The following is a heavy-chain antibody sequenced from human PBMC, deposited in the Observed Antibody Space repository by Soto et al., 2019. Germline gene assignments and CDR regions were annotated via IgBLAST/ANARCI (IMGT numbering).Heavy chain of an antibody. J-gene: IGHJ4*02. Sequence: QVHLQESGPGLVKPSQTLSLTCTVSGGSISSGDYYWNWIRQPPGKGLEWIGYIYYSGSTNYNPSLKSRVAISVDTSKIQFSLNLSSVTAADTAVYYCAREPDYSSYFDYWGQGILVTVSS. V-gene: IGHV4-30-4*01. CDR2: IYYSGST. CDR1: GGSISSGDYY. CDR3: AREPDYSSYFDY. D-gene: IGHD4-4*01.